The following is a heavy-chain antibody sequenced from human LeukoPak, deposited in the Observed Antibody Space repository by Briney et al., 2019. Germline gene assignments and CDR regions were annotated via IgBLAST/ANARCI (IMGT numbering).Heavy chain of an antibody. Sequence: GGSLRLSCAASGFTFSGYNMNWVRQAPGKGLEWVSSISTSSSYIFYADSVKGRFTISRDNAKNSLYLQMNSLRAEDTAVYYCARAVEDFDYWGQGTLVTVSS. J-gene: IGHJ4*02. CDR2: ISTSSSYI. V-gene: IGHV3-21*01. CDR1: GFTFSGYN. D-gene: IGHD5-24*01. CDR3: ARAVEDFDY.